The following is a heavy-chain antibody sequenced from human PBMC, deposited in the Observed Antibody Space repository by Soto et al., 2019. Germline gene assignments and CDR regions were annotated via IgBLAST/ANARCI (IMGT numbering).Heavy chain of an antibody. CDR2: IHYSGST. D-gene: IGHD3-22*01. CDR1: GCSVSSGSYY. CDR3: ARGGYYYDSRIDC. V-gene: IGHV4-61*01. J-gene: IGHJ4*02. Sequence: SETRSLASTVSGCSVSSGSYYWSWIRQPPGKGLEWIGYIHYSGSTHYNPSLESRVTMSVDTSRNQFYLKLSSVTAADTAVYYCARGGYYYDSRIDCWGQGTLVTSPQ.